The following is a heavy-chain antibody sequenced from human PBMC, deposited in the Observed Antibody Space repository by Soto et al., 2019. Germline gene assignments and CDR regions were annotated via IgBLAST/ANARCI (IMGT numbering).Heavy chain of an antibody. D-gene: IGHD2-2*01. CDR1: GGSFSGYY. V-gene: IGHV4-34*01. Sequence: QVQLQQWGAGLLKPSETLSLTCAVYGGSFSGYYWSWIRQPPGKGLEWIGEINHSGSTNYNTSLKSRVAISVDTSKNQFSRRLRSVTAAETAVYYGAGAAAMRGYAFDIWGQGTMVTVSS. J-gene: IGHJ3*02. CDR2: INHSGST. CDR3: AGAAAMRGYAFDI.